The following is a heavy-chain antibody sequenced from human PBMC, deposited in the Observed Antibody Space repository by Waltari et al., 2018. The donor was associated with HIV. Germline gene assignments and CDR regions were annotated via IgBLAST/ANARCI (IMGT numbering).Heavy chain of an antibody. J-gene: IGHJ4*02. CDR3: ARALESSCWDAYFDY. D-gene: IGHD6-19*01. Sequence: EVQLVEAGGGLVQPGGSRRLSCAASGFTFRTYWMHWVRQDPGTGLVWVSRINRDGSSTTYADSVKGRFTISRDNDKNTLYLQMSSLRVDDTAVYYCARALESSCWDAYFDYWGQGSLVTGAS. CDR2: INRDGSST. CDR1: GFTFRTYW. V-gene: IGHV3-74*02.